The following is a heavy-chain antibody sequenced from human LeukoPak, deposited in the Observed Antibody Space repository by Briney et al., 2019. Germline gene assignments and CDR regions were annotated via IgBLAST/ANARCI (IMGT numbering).Heavy chain of an antibody. V-gene: IGHV3-49*04. J-gene: IGHJ1*01. CDR3: SRGAVNDYGDGQYFQY. Sequence: GGSLRLSCTASGFTFSDYAMSWVRQAPGKGLEWVGFIRSKVYGGTEKAASVKDRFIISRDDSKSIVHLQMNNLKTEDTAVYYCSRGAVNDYGDGQYFQYWGQGSLVTVSS. CDR1: GFTFSDYA. CDR2: IRSKVYGGT. D-gene: IGHD4-17*01.